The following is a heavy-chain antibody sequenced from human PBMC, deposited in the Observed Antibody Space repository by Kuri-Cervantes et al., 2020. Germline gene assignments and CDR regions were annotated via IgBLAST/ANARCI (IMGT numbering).Heavy chain of an antibody. CDR2: IWYDGSNK. J-gene: IGHJ5*02. V-gene: IGHV3-33*06. D-gene: IGHD6-13*01. CDR1: GFTFSSYA. Sequence: GGSLRLSCAASGFTFSSYAMHWVRQAPGKGLEWVAVIWYDGSNKYYADSVKGRFTISRDNSKSTLYLQMNSLRAEDTAVYYCAKESARSWYSGWFDPWGQGTLVTVSS. CDR3: AKESARSWYSGWFDP.